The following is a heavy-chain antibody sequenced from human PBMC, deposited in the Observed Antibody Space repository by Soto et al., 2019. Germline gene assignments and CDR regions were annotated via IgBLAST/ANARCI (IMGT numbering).Heavy chain of an antibody. Sequence: GGSLRLSCAASGFTFSSYAMSWVRQAPGKGLEWVSAISGSGGSTYYADSVKGRFTISRDNSKNTLYLQMNSLRAEDTAVYYCAKDLAESEGVTPGPFDYWGQGTLVTVSS. CDR1: GFTFSSYA. V-gene: IGHV3-23*01. D-gene: IGHD3-10*01. J-gene: IGHJ4*02. CDR2: ISGSGGST. CDR3: AKDLAESEGVTPGPFDY.